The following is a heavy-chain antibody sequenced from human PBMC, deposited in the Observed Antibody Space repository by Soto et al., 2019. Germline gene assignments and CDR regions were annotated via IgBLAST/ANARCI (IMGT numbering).Heavy chain of an antibody. D-gene: IGHD1-1*01. CDR1: GGSINSGRSS. J-gene: IGHJ5*02. CDR3: VRESTTSGPNWSDT. CDR2: IYHSGST. Sequence: QLVLQESGSGLVRPSQTLSLTCSVSGGSINSGRSSWNWIRQSPGKGLEWIAYIYHSGSTYYNPSLKSRVTISVDRSENQFSLKLTSVTAADTAVYYCVRESTTSGPNWSDTWGPGILVTVSS. V-gene: IGHV4-30-2*06.